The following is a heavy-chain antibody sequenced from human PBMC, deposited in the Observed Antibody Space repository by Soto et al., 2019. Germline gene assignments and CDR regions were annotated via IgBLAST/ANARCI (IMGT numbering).Heavy chain of an antibody. CDR3: ARLYDFWSGYSPDDFDI. CDR1: GYSISSGYY. Sequence: SETLSLTCAVSGYSISSGYYWGWIRQPPGKGLEWIGTIYHSGSTFHNPSLKSRVTISVDTSKNQFSLRLRSVTAADTAVYYCARLYDFWSGYSPDDFDIWGQGTMVTVS. J-gene: IGHJ3*02. V-gene: IGHV4-38-2*01. D-gene: IGHD3-3*01. CDR2: IYHSGST.